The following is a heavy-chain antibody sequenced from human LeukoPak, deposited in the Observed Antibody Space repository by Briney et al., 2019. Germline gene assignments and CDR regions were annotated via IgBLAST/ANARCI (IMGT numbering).Heavy chain of an antibody. CDR1: GYTFTSYY. CDR3: ARVGVVEARTLGY. V-gene: IGHV1-46*01. D-gene: IGHD3-22*01. J-gene: IGHJ4*02. CDR2: IDPSGGST. Sequence: ASVKVSCKASGYTFTSYYMHWVRQAPGQGLGWMGIIDPSGGSTSYAQKFQGRVTMTRDMSTSTVYMELSSLRSEDTAVYYCARVGVVEARTLGYWGQGTLVTVSS.